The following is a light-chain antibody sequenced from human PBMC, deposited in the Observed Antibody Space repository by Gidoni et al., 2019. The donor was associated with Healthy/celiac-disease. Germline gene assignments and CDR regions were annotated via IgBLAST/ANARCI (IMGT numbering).Light chain of an antibody. J-gene: IGKJ5*01. CDR1: QSVSSY. V-gene: IGKV3-11*01. Sequence: EIVLTQSTATLSLSPGERANHSCRASQSVSSYLAWYQQKPGQAPSLLIYDASNRATGIPARVSGSGSGTDYTLTISSLEPEDFAVYYCQQRSNWPPITFGQGTRLEIK. CDR3: QQRSNWPPIT. CDR2: DAS.